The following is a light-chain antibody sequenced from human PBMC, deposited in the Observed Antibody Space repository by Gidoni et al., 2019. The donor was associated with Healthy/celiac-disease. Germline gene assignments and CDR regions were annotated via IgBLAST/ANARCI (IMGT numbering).Light chain of an antibody. CDR3: NSRDSSGNHLV. Sequence: SSELTQDPAVSVALGQTVRITCQGDSLRSYYASWYQQTPGQAPVLVIYGKNNRPSGSPDRFSGSSSGNTAALTITGAQAEDEADYYCNSRDSSGNHLVFGGGTKLTVL. V-gene: IGLV3-19*01. CDR1: SLRSYY. CDR2: GKN. J-gene: IGLJ2*01.